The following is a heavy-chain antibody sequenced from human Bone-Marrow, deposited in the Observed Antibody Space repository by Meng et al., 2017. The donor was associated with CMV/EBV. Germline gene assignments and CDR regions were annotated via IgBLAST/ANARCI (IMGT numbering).Heavy chain of an antibody. Sequence: ISSGDYYWSWIRKPPGKGLEWIGYIYYSGSTYYNPSLKSRVTISVDTSKNQFSLKLSSVTAADTAVYYCARSDFWSGYYFYYYGMDVWGQGTMVTVSS. J-gene: IGHJ6*02. CDR2: IYYSGST. V-gene: IGHV4-30-4*08. CDR1: ISSGDYY. D-gene: IGHD3-3*01. CDR3: ARSDFWSGYYFYYYGMDV.